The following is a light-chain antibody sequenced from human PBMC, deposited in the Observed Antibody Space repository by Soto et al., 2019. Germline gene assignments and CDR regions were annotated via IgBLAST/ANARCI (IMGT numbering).Light chain of an antibody. CDR3: QQRSNWPPWT. V-gene: IGKV3-11*01. J-gene: IGKJ1*01. CDR1: QSVSSY. Sequence: EIVLTQSPATLSLSPGERATLSCRASQSVSSYLAWYQQKPGQAPRLLIYDASNRATGIPARFSGSGSGTDFSLTISSLEPEDVAVYYCQQRSNWPPWTFGQGTKLAIK. CDR2: DAS.